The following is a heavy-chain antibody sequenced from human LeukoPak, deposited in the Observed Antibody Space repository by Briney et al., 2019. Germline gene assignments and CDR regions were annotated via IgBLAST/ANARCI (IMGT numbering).Heavy chain of an antibody. J-gene: IGHJ6*03. V-gene: IGHV3-30*03. CDR1: GFTFSSYG. CDR3: ARVRGDSLRWRKRYYYMDV. D-gene: IGHD4-23*01. Sequence: GGSLRLSCAASGFTFSSYGIHWVRQAPGKGLDWVAVISYDGSNKYYADSVKGRFTISRDNSKNTLYLQMNSLRAEDTAVYYCARVRGDSLRWRKRYYYMDVWGKGTTVTVSS. CDR2: ISYDGSNK.